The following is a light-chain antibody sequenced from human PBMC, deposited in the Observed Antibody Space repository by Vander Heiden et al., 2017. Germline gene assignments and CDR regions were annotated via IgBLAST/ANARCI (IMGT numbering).Light chain of an antibody. V-gene: IGLV1-47*01. CDR3: AAWDDSLSAVV. J-gene: IGLJ2*01. Sequence: QSVRTQPPSASGTPGQRVTISCSGSSSNLGSNYVYWYQQLPGTAPKLLIYRNNQRPSGVPDRFSGSKSGTSASRAISGLRSEDEADYYWAAWDDSLSAVVFGGGTKLTVL. CDR2: RNN. CDR1: SSNLGSNY.